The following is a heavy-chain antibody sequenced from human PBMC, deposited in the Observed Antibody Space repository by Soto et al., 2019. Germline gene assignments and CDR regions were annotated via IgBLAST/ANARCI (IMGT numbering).Heavy chain of an antibody. J-gene: IGHJ4*02. D-gene: IGHD5-12*01. V-gene: IGHV4-34*01. Sequence: QLQQWGAGLLKPSETLSLTCAVNGASVTGYYWSWIRQPPGKGLEWIGEIKHWGGTNYSPSLRGRVTISADTSKNQFSLKLNSVTGADTAVYYCARGQEGIVATHWDQGTLVTVSS. CDR3: ARGQEGIVATH. CDR1: GASVTGYY. CDR2: IKHWGGT.